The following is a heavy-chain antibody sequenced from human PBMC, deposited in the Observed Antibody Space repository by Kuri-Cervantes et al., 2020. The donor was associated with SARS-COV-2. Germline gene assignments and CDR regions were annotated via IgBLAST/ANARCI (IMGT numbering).Heavy chain of an antibody. D-gene: IGHD2-2*02. J-gene: IGHJ5*02. CDR2: IKSKIDGGTT. V-gene: IGHV3-15*01. Sequence: GASLKFSCAASGLTSSNAWMSWVRQAPGKGLEWVGRIKSKIDGGTTDYAAPVKGRFTISRDDSKNTLYLQMNSLKAEDTAVYYCTTDPIVVVPGAIVAWGQGTLVTVSS. CDR3: TTDPIVVVPGAIVA. CDR1: GLTSSNAW.